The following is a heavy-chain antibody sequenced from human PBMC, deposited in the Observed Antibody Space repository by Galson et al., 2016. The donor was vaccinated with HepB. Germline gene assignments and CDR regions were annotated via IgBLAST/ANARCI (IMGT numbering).Heavy chain of an antibody. CDR2: INPLSGGT. CDR3: ARAIMTPSDNWFDP. Sequence: SVKVSCKASGYTFINYYIHWVRQAPGQGLEWMGIINPLSGGTDYEQRFQGRVTMTRDTSTSTVSMELSSLRSEDMAVYYCARAIMTPSDNWFDPWGQGSLVTVSS. J-gene: IGHJ5*02. CDR1: GYTFINYY. V-gene: IGHV1-46*01. D-gene: IGHD2-8*01.